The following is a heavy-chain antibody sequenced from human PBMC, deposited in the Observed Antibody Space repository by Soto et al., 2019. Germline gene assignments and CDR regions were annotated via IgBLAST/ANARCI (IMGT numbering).Heavy chain of an antibody. D-gene: IGHD3-3*01. CDR2: ISGSGGST. CDR3: AKDRAIFGDTYYFDY. V-gene: IGHV3-23*01. Sequence: GGSLRLSCAASGFTFSSYAMSWVRQAPGKGLEWVSAISGSGGSTYYADSVKGRFTISRDNSKNTLYLQMNSLRAEDTAVYYCAKDRAIFGDTYYFDYWGQGTLVTVSS. J-gene: IGHJ4*02. CDR1: GFTFSSYA.